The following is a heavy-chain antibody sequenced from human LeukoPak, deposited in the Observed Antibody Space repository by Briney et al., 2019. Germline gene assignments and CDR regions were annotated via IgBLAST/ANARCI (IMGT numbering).Heavy chain of an antibody. CDR3: ARALFRYDSISRSLHWYFDL. D-gene: IGHD3-22*01. Sequence: SETLSLTCTVSGGSISNYYWSWIRQPPGKGLEWIGYIYYSESTNYNPSLKSRVTISVDTSKNQFSLKLTSVTAADTAVYYCARALFRYDSISRSLHWYFDLWGRGTLVTVSS. CDR2: IYYSEST. CDR1: GGSISNYY. J-gene: IGHJ2*01. V-gene: IGHV4-59*01.